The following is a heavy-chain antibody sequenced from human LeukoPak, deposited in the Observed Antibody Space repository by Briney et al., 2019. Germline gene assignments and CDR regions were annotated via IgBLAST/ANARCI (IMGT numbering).Heavy chain of an antibody. J-gene: IGHJ4*02. CDR3: AKQLGYCSDGSCYFPY. D-gene: IGHD2-15*01. Sequence: GGSLRLSCAASGFTFSSSAMSWVRQAPGKGLEWVSAISNNGGYTYYADSVQGRFTISRDNSKSTLCLQMNSLRAEDTAVYYCAKQLGYCSDGSCYFPYWGQGTLVTVSS. CDR1: GFTFSSSA. CDR2: ISNNGGYT. V-gene: IGHV3-23*01.